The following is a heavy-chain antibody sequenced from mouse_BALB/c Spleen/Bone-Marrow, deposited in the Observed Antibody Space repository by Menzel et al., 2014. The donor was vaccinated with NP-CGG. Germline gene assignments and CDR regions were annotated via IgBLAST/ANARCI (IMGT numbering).Heavy chain of an antibody. Sequence: EVQLQQPGAELVKPGASVKLPCTASGFNIKDTYMHWVKQRPEQGLEWIGRIDPANGNTKYDPKFQGKATITADTSSNTAYLQLSSLTSEDTAVYYCARYRLGTYFDYWGQGTTLTVSS. J-gene: IGHJ2*01. CDR2: IDPANGNT. CDR1: GFNIKDTY. V-gene: IGHV14-3*02. CDR3: ARYRLGTYFDY. D-gene: IGHD2-14*01.